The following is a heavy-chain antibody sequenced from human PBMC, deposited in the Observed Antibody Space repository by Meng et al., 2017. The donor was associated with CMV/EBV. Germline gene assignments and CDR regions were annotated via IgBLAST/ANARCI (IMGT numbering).Heavy chain of an antibody. V-gene: IGHV3-21*01. Sequence: GESLKISCAASGFTFSSYSMNWVRQAPGKGLEWVSSISSSSSYIYYADSVKGRFTISRDNAENSLYLQMSSLRAEDTAVYYCARERLYQPLWGDALDIWGQGTMVTVSS. J-gene: IGHJ3*02. CDR2: ISSSSSYI. D-gene: IGHD2-2*01. CDR1: GFTFSSYS. CDR3: ARERLYQPLWGDALDI.